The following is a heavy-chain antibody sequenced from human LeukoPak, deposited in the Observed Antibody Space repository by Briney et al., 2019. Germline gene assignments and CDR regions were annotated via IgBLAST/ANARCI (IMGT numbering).Heavy chain of an antibody. J-gene: IGHJ6*03. CDR3: ARGFDSSWLFVNVYYMDV. D-gene: IGHD6-13*01. V-gene: IGHV3-21*01. CDR1: GFTFSNYN. CDR2: IGSSSSYI. Sequence: GGSLRLSCAASGFTFSNYNMNWVRQAPGKGLECVSYIGSSSSYIYYADSVKGRFTISRDNAKNSLFLQMNSLRAEDTAVYYCARGFDSSWLFVNVYYMDVWGKGTTVTISS.